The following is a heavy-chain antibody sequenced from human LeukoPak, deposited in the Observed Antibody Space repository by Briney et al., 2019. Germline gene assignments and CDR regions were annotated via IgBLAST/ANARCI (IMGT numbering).Heavy chain of an antibody. D-gene: IGHD1-7*01. CDR1: GYSFTSSW. Sequence: GESLKISCKGSGYSFTSSWIGWVRQMPGKGLEWMGIIYPADSDTKYRPSFQGQVTISADNSISTAYLQWSSLKASDTAMYYCARRLGTTEDFDYWGQGTLVTVSS. CDR3: ARRLGTTEDFDY. V-gene: IGHV5-51*01. CDR2: IYPADSDT. J-gene: IGHJ4*02.